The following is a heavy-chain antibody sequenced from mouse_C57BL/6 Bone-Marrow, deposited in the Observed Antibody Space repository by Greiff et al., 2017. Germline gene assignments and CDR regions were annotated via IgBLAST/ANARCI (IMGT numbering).Heavy chain of an antibody. D-gene: IGHD4-1*01. CDR1: GYAFSSSW. CDR3: ASWGWFSY. CDR2: IYPGDGDT. V-gene: IGHV1-82*01. J-gene: IGHJ3*01. Sequence: QVQLKESGPELVKPGASVKISCKASGYAFSSSWMNWVQQRPGKGLEWIGRIYPGDGDTNYNGKFKGKATLTADKSSSTAYMQLSSLTSEDSAVYFCASWGWFSYWGQGTLVTVSA.